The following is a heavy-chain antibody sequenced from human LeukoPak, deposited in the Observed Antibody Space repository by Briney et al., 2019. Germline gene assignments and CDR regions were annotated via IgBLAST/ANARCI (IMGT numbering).Heavy chain of an antibody. CDR3: ARDLTTVTTRG. Sequence: GGSLRLSCAASGFTFSSYSMNWVRQAPGKGLEWVSSISSSSSSYIYYADSVKGRFTISRDNAKNSLYLQMNSLRAEDTAVYYCARDLTTVTTRGWGRGTLVTVSS. V-gene: IGHV3-21*01. CDR1: GFTFSSYS. CDR2: ISSSSSSYI. D-gene: IGHD4-17*01. J-gene: IGHJ4*02.